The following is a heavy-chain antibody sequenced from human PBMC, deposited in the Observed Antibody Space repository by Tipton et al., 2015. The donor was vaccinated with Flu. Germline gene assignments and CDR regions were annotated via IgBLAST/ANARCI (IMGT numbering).Heavy chain of an antibody. CDR1: GEALGTHY. Sequence: GEALGTHYWTWFRQPAGRGLQWIGRIYTSGSTDYNPSLKGRVTTSVDTSRNQFSLRLSSVTAADTAVYFCAREAAPTPGAGYQYESWGQGKLVTVSS. CDR2: IYTSGST. V-gene: IGHV4-4*07. J-gene: IGHJ5*02. CDR3: AREAAPTPGAGYQYES. D-gene: IGHD3-10*01.